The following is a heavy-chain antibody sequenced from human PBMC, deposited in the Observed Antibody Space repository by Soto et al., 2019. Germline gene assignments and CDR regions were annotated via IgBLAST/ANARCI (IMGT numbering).Heavy chain of an antibody. J-gene: IGHJ5*02. CDR3: ARDKNCSSTSCYRAVNWFDP. CDR2: ISYDGSNK. D-gene: IGHD2-2*02. Sequence: PGGSLRLSCAASGFTFSSYAMHWVRQAPGKGLEWVAVISYDGSNKYYADSVKGRFTISRDNSKNTLYLQMNSLRAEDTAVYYCARDKNCSSTSCYRAVNWFDPWGQGTLVTVSS. CDR1: GFTFSSYA. V-gene: IGHV3-30-3*01.